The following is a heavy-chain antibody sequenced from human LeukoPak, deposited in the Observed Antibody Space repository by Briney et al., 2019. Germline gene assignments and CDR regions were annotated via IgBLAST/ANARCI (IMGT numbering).Heavy chain of an antibody. Sequence: SETLSLTCTVSGDSISTYYWSWIRQPPGKGLEWIGYIYYSGRTNSNPSLKSRVTMSVDTSKNQFSLKLNSVTAADTAVYYCAREAGKGYYSYYSLDVWGKGTSVTVSS. CDR2: IYYSGRT. CDR1: GDSISTYY. CDR3: AREAGKGYYSYYSLDV. V-gene: IGHV4-59*01. J-gene: IGHJ6*03.